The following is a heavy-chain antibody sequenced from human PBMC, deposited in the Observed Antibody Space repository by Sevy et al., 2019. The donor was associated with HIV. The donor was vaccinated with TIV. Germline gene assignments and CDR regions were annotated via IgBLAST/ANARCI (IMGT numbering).Heavy chain of an antibody. CDR3: ARTVTAASWDAFDI. D-gene: IGHD2-21*02. J-gene: IGHJ3*02. Sequence: GGSLRLSCAASGFTFSSYAMHWVRQAPGKGLEWVAVISYDGSNKYYADSVKGRFTISRDNSKNTLYLQMNSLRAEDTAVYYCARTVTAASWDAFDIWGKGTMVTVSS. CDR2: ISYDGSNK. V-gene: IGHV3-30-3*01. CDR1: GFTFSSYA.